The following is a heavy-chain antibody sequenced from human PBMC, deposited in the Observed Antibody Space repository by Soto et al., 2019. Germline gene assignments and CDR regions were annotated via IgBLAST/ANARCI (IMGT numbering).Heavy chain of an antibody. D-gene: IGHD5-12*01. CDR2: VYHTGAT. Sequence: SETLSLTCTVSGASISSSYWSWIRQSPERGLEWIAYVYHTGATNYNPSLKSRVTISLDTSKGQFSLNLTSLTTADTAVYFCARGGNRYSNVASGVGGFDFWGQGSMVTVSS. CDR1: GASISSSY. J-gene: IGHJ4*02. V-gene: IGHV4-59*01. CDR3: ARGGNRYSNVASGVGGFDF.